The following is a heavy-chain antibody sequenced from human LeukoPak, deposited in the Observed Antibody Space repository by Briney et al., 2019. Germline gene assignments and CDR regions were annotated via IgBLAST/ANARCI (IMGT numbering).Heavy chain of an antibody. CDR1: GGSISSYS. CDR3: ARFPRGFYYDSSGYHYYYMDV. Sequence: PSETLSLTCTVSGGSISSYSWSWIRQPPGKGLEWIGYIYYSGSTNYKPSLKSLVTISVDTSKNQFSLKLSSVTAADTAVYYCARFPRGFYYDSSGYHYYYMDVWGKGTTVTVSS. V-gene: IGHV4-59*01. D-gene: IGHD3-22*01. J-gene: IGHJ6*03. CDR2: IYYSGST.